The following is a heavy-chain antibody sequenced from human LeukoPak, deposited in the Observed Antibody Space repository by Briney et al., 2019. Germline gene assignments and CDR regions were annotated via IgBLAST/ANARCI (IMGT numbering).Heavy chain of an antibody. D-gene: IGHD3-10*01. V-gene: IGHV1-69*13. CDR1: GGTFSSYA. Sequence: ASVKVSCKASGGTFSSYAISWVRQAPGQGLEWMGGIIPIFGTANYAQKFQGRVTITADESTSTAYMELSSLRSEDTAVYYCASSYYYGSGSYYNGNGGFDPWGQGTLVTVSS. J-gene: IGHJ5*02. CDR3: ASSYYYGSGSYYNGNGGFDP. CDR2: IIPIFGTA.